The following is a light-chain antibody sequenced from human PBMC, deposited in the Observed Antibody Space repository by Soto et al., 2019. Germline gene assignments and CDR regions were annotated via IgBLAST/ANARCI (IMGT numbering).Light chain of an antibody. V-gene: IGLV2-14*01. CDR2: EVS. Sequence: QSALTQPASVSGSPGQSITISCTGTSSDVGAYNYVSWYQHHPGKAPKLMIYEVSNRPSGVSNRFSGSKSGNTASLTISGLQAEDEADYYCTSYTSSRPVVFGGGTQLTVL. J-gene: IGLJ2*01. CDR3: TSYTSSRPVV. CDR1: SSDVGAYNY.